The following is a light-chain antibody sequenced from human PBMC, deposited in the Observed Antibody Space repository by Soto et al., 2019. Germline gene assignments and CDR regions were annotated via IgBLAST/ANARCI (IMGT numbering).Light chain of an antibody. CDR1: SSNIGKNS. V-gene: IGLV1-44*01. CDR3: ATWDGNSNGPV. J-gene: IGLJ2*01. Sequence: QSVLTQPPSASGTPGQRVTMSCSGSSSNIGKNSVHWYRQLPGTAPELLIYNNNKWSSGVPDRFSGSKSGSSASLAIGGLQSEDEADYYCATWDGNSNGPVFGVGTKVTVL. CDR2: NNN.